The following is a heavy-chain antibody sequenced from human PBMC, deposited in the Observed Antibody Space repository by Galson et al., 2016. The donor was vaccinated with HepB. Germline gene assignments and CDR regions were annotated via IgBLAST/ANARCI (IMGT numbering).Heavy chain of an antibody. CDR3: ARDPERYDFWSGSRTFDY. CDR2: IGSSGTIT. Sequence: SLRLSCAASGFSFSNYEMNWVRQAPGKGLEWVSYIGSSGTITKYADSVQGRFTISRDNAKNSLFLQMNSLRAEDTAVYYCARDPERYDFWSGSRTFDYWGQGTLVTVSS. V-gene: IGHV3-48*03. J-gene: IGHJ4*02. CDR1: GFSFSNYE. D-gene: IGHD3-3*01.